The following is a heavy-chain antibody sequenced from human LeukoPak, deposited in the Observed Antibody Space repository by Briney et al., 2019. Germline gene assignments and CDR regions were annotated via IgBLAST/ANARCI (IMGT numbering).Heavy chain of an antibody. CDR3: ARGVPDDY. CDR1: GFTFSHYS. CDR2: ISRTSSDV. Sequence: GGSLRLSCAASGFTFSHYSMDWVRQAPGKGLEWVSSISRTSSDVYYADSVKGRFTISRDNAKNSLYLQMNSLRAEDTAVYYCARGVPDDYWGQGTLVTVSS. D-gene: IGHD1-14*01. J-gene: IGHJ4*02. V-gene: IGHV3-21*01.